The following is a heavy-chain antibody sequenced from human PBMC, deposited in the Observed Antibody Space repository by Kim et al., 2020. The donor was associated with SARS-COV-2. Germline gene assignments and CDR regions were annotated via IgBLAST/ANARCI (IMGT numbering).Heavy chain of an antibody. J-gene: IGHJ5*02. CDR1: GFTFSSYE. V-gene: IGHV3-48*03. CDR3: ARDRRSWYSLNTRFDP. D-gene: IGHD6-13*01. CDR2: ISSSGSTI. Sequence: GGSLRLSCAASGFTFSSYEMNWVRQAPGKGLEWVSYISSSGSTIYYADSVKGRFTISRDNAKNSLYLQMNSLRAEDTAVYYCARDRRSWYSLNTRFDPWGQGTLVTVSS.